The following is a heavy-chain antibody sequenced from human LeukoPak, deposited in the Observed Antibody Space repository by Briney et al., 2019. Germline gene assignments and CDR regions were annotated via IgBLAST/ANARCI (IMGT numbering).Heavy chain of an antibody. CDR2: INPSGGST. D-gene: IGHD2-8*01. Sequence: ASVKVSCKASGYTFTSYYMHWVRQAPGQGLEWMGIINPSGGSTSYAQKFQGRVTMTRDTFTSTVYMELSSLRSEDTAVYYCSVEADCTNGVCELGYWGQGTLVTVSS. CDR1: GYTFTSYY. V-gene: IGHV1-46*01. J-gene: IGHJ4*02. CDR3: SVEADCTNGVCELGY.